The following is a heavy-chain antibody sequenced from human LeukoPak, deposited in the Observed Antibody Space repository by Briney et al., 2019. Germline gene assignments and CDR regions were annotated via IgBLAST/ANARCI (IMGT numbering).Heavy chain of an antibody. V-gene: IGHV1-8*01. CDR1: GYTFTSYD. J-gene: IGHJ4*02. Sequence: ASVKVSCKASGYTFTSYDINWVRQATGQGLEWMGWMNPNSGNTGYAQKFQGRVTMTRNTSISTAYMELSSLRSEDTAVYYCARSAVITLSFDSWGQGTLVIVSS. CDR3: ARSAVITLSFDS. D-gene: IGHD3-22*01. CDR2: MNPNSGNT.